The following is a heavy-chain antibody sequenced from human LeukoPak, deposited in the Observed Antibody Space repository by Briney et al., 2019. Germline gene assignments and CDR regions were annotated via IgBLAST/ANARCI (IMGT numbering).Heavy chain of an antibody. V-gene: IGHV3-21*01. Sequence: GGSLRLSCAASGFTFSSYSMNWVRQAPGKGLEWVSSISSSSSYIYYAVSVKGRFTISRDNAKNSLYLQMNSLRAEDTAVYYCARDPAFALTGYYYYYYYGMDVWGQGTTVTVSS. CDR3: ARDPAFALTGYYYYYYYGMDV. CDR2: ISSSSSYI. J-gene: IGHJ6*02. CDR1: GFTFSSYS. D-gene: IGHD3-9*01.